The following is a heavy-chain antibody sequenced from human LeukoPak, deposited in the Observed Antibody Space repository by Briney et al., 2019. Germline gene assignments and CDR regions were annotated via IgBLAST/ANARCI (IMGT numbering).Heavy chain of an antibody. CDR1: GVSISSGVYS. D-gene: IGHD3-22*01. Sequence: SETLSHTCAVSGVSISSGVYSWSCIRQPPGEGLEWIGYIYHSGSTYYNPSLKSRVTISVDRSKHQFSLKLSSVTAADTAVYYCAGSSGYYLYFQHWGQGTLVTVSS. V-gene: IGHV4-30-2*01. J-gene: IGHJ1*01. CDR2: IYHSGST. CDR3: AGSSGYYLYFQH.